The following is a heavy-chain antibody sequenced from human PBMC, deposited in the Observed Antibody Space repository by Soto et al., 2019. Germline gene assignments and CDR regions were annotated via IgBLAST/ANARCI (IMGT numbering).Heavy chain of an antibody. Sequence: EVQLLESGGGLVQPGGSLRLSCAASGFTFRSYAMTWVRRAPGKGLEGVSGISASAVSTDYADSVKGRCSISRDNSNKTLNLQMNSLRAEDSAVYYCARGRYSGTYSALDYWGQGTLVTVSS. V-gene: IGHV3-23*01. CDR3: ARGRYSGTYSALDY. CDR2: ISASAVST. J-gene: IGHJ4*02. CDR1: GFTFRSYA. D-gene: IGHD1-26*01.